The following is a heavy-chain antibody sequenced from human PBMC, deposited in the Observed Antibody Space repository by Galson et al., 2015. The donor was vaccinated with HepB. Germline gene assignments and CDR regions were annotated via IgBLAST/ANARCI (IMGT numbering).Heavy chain of an antibody. Sequence: ETLSLTCTVSGGSISSSSYYWGWIRQPPGKGLEWIGSIYYSGSTYYNPSLKSRVTISVDTSKNQFSLKLSSVTAADTAVYYCTRLWSGSYYTGLMYWGQGTLVTVSS. CDR2: IYYSGST. V-gene: IGHV4-39*01. CDR1: GGSISSSSYY. J-gene: IGHJ4*02. D-gene: IGHD3-10*02. CDR3: TRLWSGSYYTGLMY.